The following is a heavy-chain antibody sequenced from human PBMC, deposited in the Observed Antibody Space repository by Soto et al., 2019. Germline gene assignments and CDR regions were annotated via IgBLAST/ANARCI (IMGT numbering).Heavy chain of an antibody. CDR3: SRGTIDNLDTSRAGYYFDD. J-gene: IGHJ4*03. CDR2: LSYSGST. V-gene: IGHV4-30-4*01. Sequence: PSESLSLTCSASGVSISSAAIYWSWHRQPPGKALEWLGALSYSGSTYYDPSPQSRITMLLDTSKNHFSLTLTSMTAADTAGYVCSRGTIDNLDTSRAGYYFDDWGQGAVVTVSS. D-gene: IGHD1-20*01. CDR1: GVSISSAAIY.